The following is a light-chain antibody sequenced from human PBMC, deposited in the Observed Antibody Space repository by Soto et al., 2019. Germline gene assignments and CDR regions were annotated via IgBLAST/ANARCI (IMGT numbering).Light chain of an antibody. CDR2: DVT. J-gene: IGLJ3*02. V-gene: IGLV2-14*03. Sequence: QSALTQPASVSGSLGQSITISCTGTSSDVGGYDFVSWYRQHPGKAPKLLIYDVTNRFSGISDRFSGSKSGNTASLTISGLQAEDEADYYCSSSTSSRMVVFGGGTKLTVL. CDR1: SSDVGGYDF. CDR3: SSSTSSRMVV.